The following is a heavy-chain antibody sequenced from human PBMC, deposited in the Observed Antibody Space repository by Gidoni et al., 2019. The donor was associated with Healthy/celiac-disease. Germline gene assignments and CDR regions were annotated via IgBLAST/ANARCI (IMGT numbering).Heavy chain of an antibody. CDR1: GYTFPSYY. D-gene: IGHD1-1*01. V-gene: IGHV1-46*01. CDR2: INPSGGST. Sequence: QVQLVQSGAEVKKPGASVKVSCKASGYTFPSYYMHWVRQAPGQGLEWMGIINPSGGSTSYAQKFQGRVTMTRDTSTSTVYMELSSLRSEDTAVYYCAREGRTTGIGDYWGQGTLVTVSS. CDR3: AREGRTTGIGDY. J-gene: IGHJ4*02.